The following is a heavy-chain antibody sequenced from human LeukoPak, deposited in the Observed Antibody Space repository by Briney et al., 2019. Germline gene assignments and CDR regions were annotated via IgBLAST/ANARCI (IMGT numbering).Heavy chain of an antibody. V-gene: IGHV3-23*01. J-gene: IGHJ5*02. CDR1: GFTFSSYA. Sequence: PGGSLRLSCVASGFTFSSYAMSWVRQAPGKGLEWVSAISSRGGNTYFADSVRGRVTISRDNSKNTLYLQMNSLRAEDTAVYYCAREGSWGQGTLVTVSS. CDR2: ISSRGGNT. CDR3: AREGS.